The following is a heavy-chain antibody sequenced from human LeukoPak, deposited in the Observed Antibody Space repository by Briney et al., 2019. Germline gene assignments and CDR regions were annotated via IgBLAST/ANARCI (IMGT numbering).Heavy chain of an antibody. CDR1: GYSISSGYY. Sequence: SETLSLTGAVSGYSISSGYYWGWIRQPPGKGREWIGSIYHSGSTYYNPSLKSRVTISVDTSKNQFSLKLSSVTAADTAVYYCACRHDSRGYYYFDYWGQGTLVTVSS. D-gene: IGHD3-22*01. V-gene: IGHV4-38-2*01. CDR3: ACRHDSRGYYYFDY. CDR2: IYHSGST. J-gene: IGHJ4*02.